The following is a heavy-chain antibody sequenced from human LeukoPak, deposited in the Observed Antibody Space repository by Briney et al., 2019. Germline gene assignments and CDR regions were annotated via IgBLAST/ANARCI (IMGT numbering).Heavy chain of an antibody. D-gene: IGHD1-7*01. CDR2: INPNSGGT. CDR3: ARGQELELGAFDI. Sequence: ASVKVSCKSSGYTFTGYYMHWVRQAPGQGLEWMGWINPNSGGTNYARKFQGRVTMTRDTSISTAYMELSSLRSEDTAVYYCARGQELELGAFDIWGQGTMVTVSS. V-gene: IGHV1-2*02. J-gene: IGHJ3*02. CDR1: GYTFTGYY.